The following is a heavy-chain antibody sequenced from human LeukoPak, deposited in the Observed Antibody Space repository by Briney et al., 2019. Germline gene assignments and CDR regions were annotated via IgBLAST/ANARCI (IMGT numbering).Heavy chain of an antibody. V-gene: IGHV5-51*01. CDR2: IYPGDSDT. J-gene: IGHJ4*02. CDR3: ARSGYCSGGSCYHAPFDY. CDR1: GYSFTSYW. Sequence: GESLKISCKGSGYSFTSYWIGWVRQMPGKGLEWMGIIYPGDSDTRYSPSFQGQVTISADKSISTAYLQWSSLKASDTAMYYCARSGYCSGGSCYHAPFDYWGQETLVTVSS. D-gene: IGHD2-15*01.